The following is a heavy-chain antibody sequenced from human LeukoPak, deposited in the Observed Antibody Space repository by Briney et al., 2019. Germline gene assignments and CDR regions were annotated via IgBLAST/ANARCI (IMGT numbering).Heavy chain of an antibody. CDR1: GFTFSSYA. CDR3: AKVGGDIVVVPAAVPDAFDI. Sequence: GGSLRLSCAASGFTFSSYAMSWVRQAPGKGLEWVSAISGSGGSTYYADSVKGRFTISRDNSKNTLYLQMNSLRAEDTAVYYCAKVGGDIVVVPAAVPDAFDIWGQGTMVTVSS. V-gene: IGHV3-23*01. CDR2: ISGSGGST. J-gene: IGHJ3*02. D-gene: IGHD2-2*02.